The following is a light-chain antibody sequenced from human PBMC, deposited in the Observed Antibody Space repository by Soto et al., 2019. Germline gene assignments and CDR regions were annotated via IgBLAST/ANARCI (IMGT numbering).Light chain of an antibody. CDR1: QGISSA. V-gene: IGKV1D-13*01. J-gene: IGKJ5*01. Sequence: AIPLTQSPSSLSASVGDRVTITCRASQGISSALAWYQQKPGKAPKLLIYDASSLESGVPSRFSGSGSGTDFTLTISSLQPEDFATYYCQQFNNYPHQITFGQGTRLEIK. CDR2: DAS. CDR3: QQFNNYPHQIT.